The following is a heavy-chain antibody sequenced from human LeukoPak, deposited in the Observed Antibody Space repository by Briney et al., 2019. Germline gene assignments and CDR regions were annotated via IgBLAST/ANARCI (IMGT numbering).Heavy chain of an antibody. D-gene: IGHD6-13*01. CDR1: GGSISSGSYY. CDR2: IYTSGST. CDR3: ARDPIAAAGSHFDY. V-gene: IGHV4-61*02. J-gene: IGHJ4*02. Sequence: SQTLSLTCTVSGGSISSGSYYRSWIRQPAGKGLEWIGRIYTSGSTNYNPSLKSRVTISVDTSKNQFSLKLSSVTAADTAVYYCARDPIAAAGSHFDYWGQGTLVTVSS.